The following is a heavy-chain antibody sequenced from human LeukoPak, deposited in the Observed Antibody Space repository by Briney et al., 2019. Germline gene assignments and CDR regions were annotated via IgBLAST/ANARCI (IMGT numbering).Heavy chain of an antibody. V-gene: IGHV3-30*18. J-gene: IGHJ6*03. D-gene: IGHD4-17*01. CDR3: AKVAVHYYYMDV. CDR1: GFTFSSYG. Sequence: GGSLRLSCAASGFTFSSYGMHWVRQAPGKGLEWVAVISYDGSNKYYADSVKGRFTISRDNSKNTLYLQMNSLRAEDTAVYYCAKVAVHYYYMDVWGKGTTVTVSS. CDR2: ISYDGSNK.